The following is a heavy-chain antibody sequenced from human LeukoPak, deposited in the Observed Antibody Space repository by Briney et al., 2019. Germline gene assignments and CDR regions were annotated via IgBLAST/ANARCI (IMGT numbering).Heavy chain of an antibody. CDR3: ARDEQWMVPNDAFDI. Sequence: SETLSLTCAVYGGSFSGYYWSWIRQPPGNGLEWIEEINHSGSTNYNPSLKSRVTISVDTSKNQFSLKLSSVTAADTAVYYCARDEQWMVPNDAFDIWGQGTMVTVSS. CDR1: GGSFSGYY. CDR2: INHSGST. J-gene: IGHJ3*02. V-gene: IGHV4-34*01. D-gene: IGHD6-19*01.